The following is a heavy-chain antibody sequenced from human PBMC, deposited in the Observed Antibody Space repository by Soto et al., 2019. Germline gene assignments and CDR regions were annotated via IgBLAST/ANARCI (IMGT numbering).Heavy chain of an antibody. J-gene: IGHJ4*02. CDR1: GLTFSDST. Sequence: QVQLVESGGGVVQPGKSLRLSCTASGLTFSDSTTHWLRQAPGKGVEWVAALRYDGRNKFYADSVKGRSSISRDNTKNTSEVNALRDAATAGYYCAREGAYSGSAFDYWGQGTLVTVSS. V-gene: IGHV3-30*04. D-gene: IGHD6-6*01. CDR3: AREGAYSGSAFDY. CDR2: LRYDGRNK.